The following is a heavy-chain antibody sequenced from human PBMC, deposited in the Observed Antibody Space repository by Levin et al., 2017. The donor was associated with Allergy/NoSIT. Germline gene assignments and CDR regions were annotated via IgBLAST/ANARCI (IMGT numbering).Heavy chain of an antibody. Sequence: ASVKVSCKASGYTFNMYGINWVRQAPGQGLEWMGWISPDNGHRTYAQKVQGRVTMTTDRSTTTAYMELTSLTSDDTAMYFCARGQGGYESFDQWGQGTLVTVSS. J-gene: IGHJ4*02. CDR1: GYTFNMYG. D-gene: IGHD5-12*01. CDR3: ARGQGGYESFDQ. CDR2: ISPDNGHR. V-gene: IGHV1-18*01.